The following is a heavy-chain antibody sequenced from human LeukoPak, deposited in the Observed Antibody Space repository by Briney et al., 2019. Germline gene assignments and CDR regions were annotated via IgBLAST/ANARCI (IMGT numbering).Heavy chain of an antibody. V-gene: IGHV4-34*01. D-gene: IGHD4-17*01. J-gene: IGHJ3*01. CDR1: GGSFSGYY. Sequence: PSETLSLTCAVYGGSFSGYYWSWIRQPPGKGLEWIGEINHSGSTNYNPSLKSRVTISVDTSKNQFSLKLSSVTAADTAVYYCARATTVTTMNVWGQGTMVTVSS. CDR3: ARATTVTTMNV. CDR2: INHSGST.